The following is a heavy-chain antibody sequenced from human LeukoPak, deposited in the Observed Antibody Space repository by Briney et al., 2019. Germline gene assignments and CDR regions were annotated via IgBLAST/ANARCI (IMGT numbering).Heavy chain of an antibody. CDR1: GASIISSSYY. CDR2: IYYSGIT. J-gene: IGHJ5*02. Sequence: SETLSLTCSLSGASIISSSYYGAWIRQPPGMGLEWIGSIYYSGITYYNPSLKSRATVSVDTSKNQFSLHLISVTAADTAVYYCARRNGHSWDVGNWFDPWGQGTLVTVSS. D-gene: IGHD6-13*01. CDR3: ARRNGHSWDVGNWFDP. V-gene: IGHV4-39*01.